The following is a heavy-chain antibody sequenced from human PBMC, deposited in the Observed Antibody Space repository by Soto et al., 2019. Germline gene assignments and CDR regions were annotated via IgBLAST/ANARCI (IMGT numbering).Heavy chain of an antibody. CDR2: IKSKTDGGTT. CDR1: GFTFSSYA. J-gene: IGHJ5*02. V-gene: IGHV3-15*01. CDR3: TTDPEGIVVVVAVTYNWFDP. Sequence: GGSLRLSCAASGFTFSSYAMSWVRQAPGKGLEWVGRIKSKTDGGTTDYAAPVKGRFTISRDDSKNTLYLQMNSLKTEDTAVNYCTTDPEGIVVVVAVTYNWFDPWGQGALVTVSS. D-gene: IGHD2-15*01.